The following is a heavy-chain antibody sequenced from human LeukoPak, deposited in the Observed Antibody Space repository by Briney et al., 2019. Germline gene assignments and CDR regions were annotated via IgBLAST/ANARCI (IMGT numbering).Heavy chain of an antibody. V-gene: IGHV1-2*04. CDR1: GYTFTGYY. CDR2: INPNSGGT. D-gene: IGHD6-19*01. CDR3: ATDSRSGWSDYYYYGMDV. Sequence: ASVKVSCKASGYTFTGYYMHWVRQAPGQGLEWMGWINPNSGGTNYAQKFQGWVTMTRDTSISTAYMELSSLRSEDTAVYYCATDSRSGWSDYYYYGMDVWGQGTTVTVSS. J-gene: IGHJ6*02.